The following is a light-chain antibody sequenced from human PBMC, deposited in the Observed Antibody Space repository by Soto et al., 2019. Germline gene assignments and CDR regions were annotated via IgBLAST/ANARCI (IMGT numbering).Light chain of an antibody. J-gene: IGLJ2*01. CDR3: EAWDDSLSGML. Sequence: QSALTQPRSVPGSPGQSVTISCTGSSSNFGSNYVYWYQQLPGTAPKLLIYRNNQRPSGVPDRFSGSKSGTSASLAISGLRSEDEADYYCEAWDDSLSGMLFGGGTKLTVL. CDR2: RNN. V-gene: IGLV1-47*01. CDR1: SSNFGSNY.